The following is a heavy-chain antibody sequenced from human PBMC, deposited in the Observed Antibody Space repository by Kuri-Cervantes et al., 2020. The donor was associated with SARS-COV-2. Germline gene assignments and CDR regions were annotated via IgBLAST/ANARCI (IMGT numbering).Heavy chain of an antibody. Sequence: LKISCAASGFTFSSYWMHWVRQAPGKGLVWVSRINSDGSSTSYADSVKGRFTISRDNAKNTLYLQMNSLRAEDTAVYYCASLAVAGKSNYWGQGTLVTVSS. V-gene: IGHV3-74*01. D-gene: IGHD6-19*01. CDR2: INSDGSST. CDR3: ASLAVAGKSNY. CDR1: GFTFSSYW. J-gene: IGHJ4*02.